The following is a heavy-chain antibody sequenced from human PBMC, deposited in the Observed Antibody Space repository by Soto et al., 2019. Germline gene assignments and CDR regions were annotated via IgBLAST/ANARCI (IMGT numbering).Heavy chain of an antibody. CDR3: ARAPRELLAEGPLFLYYYYGLDV. D-gene: IGHD1-7*01. J-gene: IGHJ6*02. Sequence: QVHLQQWGAGLLKPSGTLSLTCAVSGGSFSDAFWSWVRQSPGRGLEWIGEVFHTGNTNYNPSLKSRVTLSVDTAKNQFSLRLTSVTAADSAVYYCARAPRELLAEGPLFLYYYYGLDVWGQGTTVTV. CDR1: GGSFSDAF. V-gene: IGHV4-34*12. CDR2: VFHTGNT.